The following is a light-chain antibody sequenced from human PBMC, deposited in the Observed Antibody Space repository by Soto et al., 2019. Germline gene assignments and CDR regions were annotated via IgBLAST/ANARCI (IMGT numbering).Light chain of an antibody. Sequence: DIQITQSPSTLSASVGDRVTITCRASQSISSWLAWYQQKPGKAPNLLIYKASSLESGVPSRFSGSGSGTEFTLTISSMQPDDFANYYCQQYNGYPYTFGQGTKVDIK. CDR1: QSISSW. V-gene: IGKV1-5*03. CDR2: KAS. CDR3: QQYNGYPYT. J-gene: IGKJ2*01.